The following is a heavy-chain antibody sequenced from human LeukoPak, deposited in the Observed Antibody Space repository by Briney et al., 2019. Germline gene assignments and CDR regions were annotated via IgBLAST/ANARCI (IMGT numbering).Heavy chain of an antibody. J-gene: IGHJ3*02. CDR3: ARPYSSSSHGAFDI. V-gene: IGHV4-59*08. CDR2: IFNSGST. CDR1: GGSISSYY. Sequence: SETLSLTCTVSGGSISSYYWSWIRQPPGKGLEWIGYIFNSGSTSYNPSLKSRVTMSIDTSKNQLSLRLTSVTAADTAVYYCARPYSSSSHGAFDIWGQGTVVTVSS. D-gene: IGHD6-13*01.